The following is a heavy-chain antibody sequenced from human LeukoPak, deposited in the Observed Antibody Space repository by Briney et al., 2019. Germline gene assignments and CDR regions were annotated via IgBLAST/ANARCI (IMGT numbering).Heavy chain of an antibody. Sequence: SETLSLTCTVSGGSVSDYYWSWIRQSPGKGLEWIGYIYYSGSTNYSPSLKSRVTISVDTSKNQFSLKLSSVTAADTAVYYCARGILGSYYFDYWGQGTLVTVSS. CDR2: IYYSGST. CDR1: GGSVSDYY. D-gene: IGHD3-16*01. CDR3: ARGILGSYYFDY. V-gene: IGHV4-59*02. J-gene: IGHJ4*02.